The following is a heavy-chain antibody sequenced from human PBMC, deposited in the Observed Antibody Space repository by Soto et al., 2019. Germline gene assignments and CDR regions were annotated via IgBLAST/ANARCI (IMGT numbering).Heavy chain of an antibody. CDR2: IRSKANNYAT. D-gene: IGHD1-26*01. CDR3: TTQQATAEDS. Sequence: PGGSLRLSCAASGFTFSGSAMHWVRQASGNGLEWVGRIRSKANNYATSYAASVKDRFTISRDDSKNTAYLQMNSLKIEDTAVYYCTTQQATAEDSGGQGTRVTVSS. V-gene: IGHV3-73*01. J-gene: IGHJ4*02. CDR1: GFTFSGSA.